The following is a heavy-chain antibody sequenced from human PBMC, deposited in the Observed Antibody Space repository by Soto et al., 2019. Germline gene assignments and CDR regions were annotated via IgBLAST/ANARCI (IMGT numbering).Heavy chain of an antibody. D-gene: IGHD6-13*01. V-gene: IGHV3-30-3*01. CDR3: ARSQLIHSVYYFYGMDF. CDR2: ISNDGSHK. Sequence: QVQLVESGGGVVQPGRSLRLSCAASGFTFSSFAMHWVRQAPGKGLEWVAVISNDGSHKFYADTVKGRFTVSRDTSKKTLNLQMNSLRAEDTAIYHCARSQLIHSVYYFYGMDFWGQGTTVTVSS. CDR1: GFTFSSFA. J-gene: IGHJ6*02.